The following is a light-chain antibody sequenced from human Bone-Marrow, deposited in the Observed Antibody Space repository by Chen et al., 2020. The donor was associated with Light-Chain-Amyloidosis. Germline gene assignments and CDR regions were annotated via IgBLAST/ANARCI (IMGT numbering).Light chain of an antibody. J-gene: IGLJ1*01. CDR2: EDT. CDR1: SSDVGGDNH. Sequence: QSALTQPASVSGSPGQSITISCTGTSSDVGGDNHVSWYQQHPDKAPKLMIYEDTNRPSWVPDRFSGSKPDNTASLTISGLQTEDEADYFCSSYTITNTLVFGSGTRVTVL. CDR3: SSYTITNTLV. V-gene: IGLV2-14*01.